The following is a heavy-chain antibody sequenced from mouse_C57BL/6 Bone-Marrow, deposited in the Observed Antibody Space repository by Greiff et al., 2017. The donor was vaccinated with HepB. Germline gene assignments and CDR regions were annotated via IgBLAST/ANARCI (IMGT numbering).Heavy chain of an antibody. J-gene: IGHJ4*01. CDR1: GYTFTGYW. CDR2: IDPANGNT. D-gene: IGHD1-1*01. CDR3: ALITTVVERSYAMDY. V-gene: IGHV1-9*01. Sequence: QVQLQQSGAELMKPGASVKLSCKATGYTFTGYWIEWVKQRPEQGLEWIGRIDPANGNTKYAPKFQGKATITADTSSNTAYLQLSSLTSEDTAIYYCALITTVVERSYAMDYWGQGTSVTVSS.